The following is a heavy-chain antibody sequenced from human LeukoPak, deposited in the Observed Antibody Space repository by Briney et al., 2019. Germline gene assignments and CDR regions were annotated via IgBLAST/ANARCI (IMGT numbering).Heavy chain of an antibody. CDR1: GYTFTSYG. CDR2: ISAYNGNT. V-gene: IGHV1-18*01. Sequence: ASVKVSRKASGYTFTSYGISWVRQAPGQGLEWMGWISAYNGNTNYAQKLQGRVTMTTDTSTSTAYMELRSLRSDDTAVYYCARADYSGSYYSFDYWGQGTLVTVSS. D-gene: IGHD1-26*01. CDR3: ARADYSGSYYSFDY. J-gene: IGHJ4*02.